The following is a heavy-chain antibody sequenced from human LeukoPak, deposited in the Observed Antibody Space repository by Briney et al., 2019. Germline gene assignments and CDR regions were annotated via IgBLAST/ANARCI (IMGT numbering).Heavy chain of an antibody. CDR2: INHSGST. CDR1: GGSFSGYY. D-gene: IGHD2-2*01. J-gene: IGHJ5*02. V-gene: IGHV4-34*01. CDR3: ARGRYCSSTSCYLNWFDP. Sequence: SETLSLTCAVYGGSFSGYYWSWIRQPPGKGLEWIGEINHSGSTNYIPSLKSRVTISVDTSKNQFSLKLSSVTAADTAVYYCARGRYCSSTSCYLNWFDPWGQGTLVTVSS.